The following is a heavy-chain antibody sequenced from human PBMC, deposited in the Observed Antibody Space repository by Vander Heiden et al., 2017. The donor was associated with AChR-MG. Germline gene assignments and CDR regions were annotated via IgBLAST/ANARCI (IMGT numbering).Heavy chain of an antibody. Sequence: QVHLVQSGSELKKPGASVTVSCKASGYSFTHYAMNWVRQAPGQGLEWMGWINTDSGNPTYAQGFKGRFVFSLDTAVRTAYLQIRRLKAEDSAFYYWARDGSGWTTFDYWGQGTLVTVS. CDR3: ARDGSGWTTFDY. CDR1: GYSFTHYA. CDR2: INTDSGNP. D-gene: IGHD6-19*01. J-gene: IGHJ4*02. V-gene: IGHV7-4-1*02.